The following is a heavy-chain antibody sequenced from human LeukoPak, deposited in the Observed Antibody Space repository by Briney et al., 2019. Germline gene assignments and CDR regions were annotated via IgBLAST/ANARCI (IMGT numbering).Heavy chain of an antibody. D-gene: IGHD3-22*01. V-gene: IGHV1-2*02. CDR1: GYTFTGYY. Sequence: ASVKVSCKASGYTFTGYYMHWVRQAPGQGLEWMGWINPNSGGTNYAQKFQGRVTMTRDTSISTAYMGLSRLRSDDTAVYYCAREADYDSSGYYRDAFDIWGQGTMVTVSS. CDR3: AREADYDSSGYYRDAFDI. J-gene: IGHJ3*02. CDR2: INPNSGGT.